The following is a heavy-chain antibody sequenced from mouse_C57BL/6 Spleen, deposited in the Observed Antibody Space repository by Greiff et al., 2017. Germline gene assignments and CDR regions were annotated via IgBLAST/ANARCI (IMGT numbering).Heavy chain of an antibody. CDR3: ALSWDESFDY. J-gene: IGHJ2*01. Sequence: VHLVEPGAELVKPGASVKMSCKASGYTFTSYWITWVKQRPGQGLEWIGDIYPGSGSTNYNEKFKSKATLTVDTSSSTAYMQLSSLTSEDSAVYYCALSWDESFDYWGQGTTHTVSS. D-gene: IGHD4-1*01. CDR1: GYTFTSYW. CDR2: IYPGSGST. V-gene: IGHV1-55*01.